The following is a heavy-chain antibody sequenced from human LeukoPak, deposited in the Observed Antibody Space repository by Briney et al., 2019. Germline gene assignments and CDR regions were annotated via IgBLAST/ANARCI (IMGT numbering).Heavy chain of an antibody. D-gene: IGHD5-18*01. CDR1: GGSISSSSYY. Sequence: SETLSLTCTVSGGSISSSSYYWGWIRQPPGKGLEWIGSIYYSGSTYYNPSLKSRVTISVDTSKNQFSLKLSSVTAADTAVYYCANSDSYEDSPFDYWGQGTLVTVSS. CDR2: IYYSGST. J-gene: IGHJ4*02. CDR3: ANSDSYEDSPFDY. V-gene: IGHV4-39*07.